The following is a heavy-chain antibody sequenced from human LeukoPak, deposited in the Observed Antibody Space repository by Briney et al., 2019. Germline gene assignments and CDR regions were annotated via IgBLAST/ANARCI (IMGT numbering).Heavy chain of an antibody. J-gene: IGHJ4*02. V-gene: IGHV1-8*03. D-gene: IGHD2-15*01. Sequence: ASVKVSCKASGYSFTNYDINWVRQATGQGLEWMGWMNPKSGDTGYSQKFQGRVFITRDTSINTAYMELSSLGSDDTAVYYCASLVVVAATVVYYFDYWGQGTLVTVSS. CDR3: ASLVVVAATVVYYFDY. CDR2: MNPKSGDT. CDR1: GYSFTNYD.